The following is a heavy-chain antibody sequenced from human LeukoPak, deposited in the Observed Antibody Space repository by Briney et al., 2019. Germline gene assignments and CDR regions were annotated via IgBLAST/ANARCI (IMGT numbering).Heavy chain of an antibody. J-gene: IGHJ4*02. D-gene: IGHD3-3*01. Sequence: PSQTLSLTCTVSGGSISSGGYYWSWIRQPPGKGLEWIGYIYHSGSTYYNPSLKSRVTISVDRSKNQFSLKLSSVTAADTAVYYCARRVDFWSGYSFFDYWGQGTLVTVSS. CDR1: GGSISSGGYY. CDR3: ARRVDFWSGYSFFDY. V-gene: IGHV4-30-2*01. CDR2: IYHSGST.